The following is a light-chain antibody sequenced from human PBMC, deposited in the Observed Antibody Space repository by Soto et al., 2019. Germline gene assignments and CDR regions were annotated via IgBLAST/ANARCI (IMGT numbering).Light chain of an antibody. CDR2: GNK. V-gene: IGLV1-40*01. CDR1: SSNIGAGSD. Sequence: VLTQPPSVSGAPGQIVTISCTGSSSNIGAGSDVHWYQQSPGRVPKLLVYGNKHRPSGVPDRFSASKSGTSASLAITGLQADDEADYYCQSYDNNLRGVLFGGGTKLTVL. CDR3: QSYDNNLRGVL. J-gene: IGLJ2*01.